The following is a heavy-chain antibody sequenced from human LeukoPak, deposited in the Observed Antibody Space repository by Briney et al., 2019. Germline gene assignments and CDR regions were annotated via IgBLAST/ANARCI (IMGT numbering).Heavy chain of an antibody. V-gene: IGHV3-48*03. CDR3: ARESSPEDAFDI. CDR2: ISSSGSTI. D-gene: IGHD1-14*01. CDR1: GFTLSSYE. J-gene: IGHJ3*02. Sequence: GGSLRLSCAASGFTLSSYEMNWVRQAPGKGLEWVSYISSSGSTIYYADSVKGRFTISRDNAKNSLYLQMSSLRVGDTAVYYCARESSPEDAFDIWGQGTMVTVSS.